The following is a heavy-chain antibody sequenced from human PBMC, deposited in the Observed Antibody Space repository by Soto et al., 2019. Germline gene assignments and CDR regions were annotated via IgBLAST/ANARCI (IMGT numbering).Heavy chain of an antibody. CDR3: SRAHYDFWRGYPIASDY. CDR1: GGSISGGDYY. Sequence: SETLSLTCTVSGGSISGGDYYWSWIRQPPGQGLEWIGYIYYSGSTYYHTSLKSRVTISVDTSKKQFSLKLISVTAADTAVYYCSRAHYDFWRGYPIASDYWGQGTLVTVSS. J-gene: IGHJ4*02. D-gene: IGHD3-3*01. V-gene: IGHV4-30-4*01. CDR2: IYYSGST.